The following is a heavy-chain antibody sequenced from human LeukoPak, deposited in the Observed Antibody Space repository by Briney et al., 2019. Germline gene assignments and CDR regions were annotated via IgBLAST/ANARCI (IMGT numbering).Heavy chain of an antibody. CDR3: ARDKSSSFDY. CDR2: IYYSGST. V-gene: IGHV4-59*01. D-gene: IGHD6-6*01. Sequence: SETLSLTCTVSGGSISSYYWSWLRQPPGKGLEWIGYIYYSGSTNYNPSLTSRVTISVDTSKNQFSLKLSSVTAADTAVYYCARDKSSSFDYWGQGTLVTVSS. CDR1: GGSISSYY. J-gene: IGHJ4*02.